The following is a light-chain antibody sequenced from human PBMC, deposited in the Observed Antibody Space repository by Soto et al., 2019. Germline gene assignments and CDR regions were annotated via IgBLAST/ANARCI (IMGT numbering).Light chain of an antibody. CDR3: QQTYTFVFN. J-gene: IGKJ3*01. Sequence: DIQMTQSPSSLSASIGDRVTITCRASQHINTYLNWYRQRPGKAPELLIFAASTLQSGVPSRFSGTVSGTHFTLTISSLRPEDFATYYCQQTYTFVFNFGPGTTVDIK. CDR1: QHINTY. V-gene: IGKV1-39*01. CDR2: AAS.